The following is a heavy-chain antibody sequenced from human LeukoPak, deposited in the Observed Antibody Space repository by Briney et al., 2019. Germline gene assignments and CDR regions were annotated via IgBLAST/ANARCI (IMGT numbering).Heavy chain of an antibody. CDR3: ARDWIQLCLFDY. CDR2: ISSSGSTI. Sequence: GGSLRLSCAASGFTFSDYYMSWIRQAPGKGPEWVSYISSSGSTIYYADSVKGRFTISRDNAKNSLYLQMNSLRAEDTAVYYCARDWIQLCLFDYWGQGTLVTVSS. J-gene: IGHJ4*02. V-gene: IGHV3-11*01. CDR1: GFTFSDYY. D-gene: IGHD5-18*01.